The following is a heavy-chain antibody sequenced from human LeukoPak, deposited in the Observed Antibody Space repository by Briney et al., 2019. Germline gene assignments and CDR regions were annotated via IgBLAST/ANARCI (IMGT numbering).Heavy chain of an antibody. Sequence: PGGSLRLSCTTSGFTFGDYAMSWVRQPPGKGLEWVGFIRSKAYGGTAEYAASVKGRFTISRDDSRSIASLQMNSLKSEDTAVYYCTRLHSESSNWALDYWGQGTLVTVSS. CDR1: GFTFGDYA. CDR2: IRSKAYGGTA. CDR3: TRLHSESSNWALDY. J-gene: IGHJ4*02. V-gene: IGHV3-49*04. D-gene: IGHD6-13*01.